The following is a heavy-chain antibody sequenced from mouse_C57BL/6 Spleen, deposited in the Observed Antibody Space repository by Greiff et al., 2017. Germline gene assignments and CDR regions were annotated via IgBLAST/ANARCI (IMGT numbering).Heavy chain of an antibody. CDR2: IYPGDGDT. CDR1: GYAFSSSW. CDR3: ARGDGNDV. V-gene: IGHV1-82*01. Sequence: VKLMESGPELVKPGASVKISCKASGYAFSSSWMNWVKQRPGKGLEWIGRIYPGDGDTNYNGKFKGKATLTADKSSSTAYMQLSSLTSADSAVYFCARGDGNDVWGTGTTVTVSS. D-gene: IGHD1-1*01. J-gene: IGHJ1*03.